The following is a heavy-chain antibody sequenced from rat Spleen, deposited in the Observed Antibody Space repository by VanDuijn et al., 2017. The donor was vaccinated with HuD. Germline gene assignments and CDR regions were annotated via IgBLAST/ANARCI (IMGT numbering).Heavy chain of an antibody. CDR2: ISYDGGTT. CDR1: GFTFGDYY. V-gene: IGHV5-20*01. CDR3: PTEATLISRFAY. J-gene: IGHJ3*01. Sequence: EVQLVESGGGLVQPGRSLKLSCAASGFTFGDYYMAWVRQAPTKGLEWVASISYDGGTTYYRDSVKGRFTISRDNAKSSLYLQMDSLRSEDTATYYCPTEATLISRFAYWGQGTLVTVYS. D-gene: IGHD1-4*01.